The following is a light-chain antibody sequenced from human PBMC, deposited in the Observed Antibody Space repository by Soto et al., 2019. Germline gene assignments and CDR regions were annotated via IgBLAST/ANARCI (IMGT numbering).Light chain of an antibody. CDR1: QTLSSW. CDR3: QQYNSYSLT. V-gene: IGKV1-5*01. J-gene: IGKJ4*01. Sequence: DIQMTQSPSTLSASLGDRVTITCRASQTLSSWLAWYQQKPGKAPKLLIYDVSNLESGVPSRFSGSGSGTEFTLTISSLQPDDFATYYCQQYNSYSLTFGGGTKVEIK. CDR2: DVS.